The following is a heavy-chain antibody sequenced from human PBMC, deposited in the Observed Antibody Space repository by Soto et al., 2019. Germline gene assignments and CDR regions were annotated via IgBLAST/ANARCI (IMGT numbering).Heavy chain of an antibody. CDR2: INEDGSKN. J-gene: IGHJ4*02. CDR3: ARSGDVATVTDY. V-gene: IGHV3-7*01. Sequence: EVQLVESGGGLVQPGGSLRLSCAASGFTFGTYWMSWVRQAPGKGLEWVANINEDGSKNYYVDSVRGRFTISRAIAQKSLYLHMSSLRAEDTAVYYCARSGDVATVTDYWGQGPLVTVSS. CDR1: GFTFGTYW. D-gene: IGHD4-17*01.